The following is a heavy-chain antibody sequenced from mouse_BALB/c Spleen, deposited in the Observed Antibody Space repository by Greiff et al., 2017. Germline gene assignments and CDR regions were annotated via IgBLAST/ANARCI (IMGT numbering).Heavy chain of an antibody. D-gene: IGHD2-1*01. CDR2: IWAGGST. CDR1: GFSLTSYG. V-gene: IGHV2-9*02. CDR3: AREGNGNPWYFDV. J-gene: IGHJ1*01. Sequence: QVQLQQSGPGLVAPSQSLSITCTVSGFSLTSYGVHWVRQPPGKGLEWLGVIWAGGSTNYNSALMSRLSISKDNSKSQVFLKMNSLQTDDTAMYYCAREGNGNPWYFDVWGAGTTVTVSS.